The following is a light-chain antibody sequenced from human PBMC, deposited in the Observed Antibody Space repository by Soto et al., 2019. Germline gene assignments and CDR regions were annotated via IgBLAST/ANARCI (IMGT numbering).Light chain of an antibody. Sequence: QSALTQPPSVSGAPGQRVTISCTGSSSNIGAGYDVHWYQQRPGAAPKLLISANINRPSGVPARFSGSKSGTSASLAITGLQADYEGDYYCQSYDSTLSARYVFGTGTKLTVL. V-gene: IGLV1-40*01. CDR1: SSNIGAGYD. CDR2: ANI. J-gene: IGLJ1*01. CDR3: QSYDSTLSARYV.